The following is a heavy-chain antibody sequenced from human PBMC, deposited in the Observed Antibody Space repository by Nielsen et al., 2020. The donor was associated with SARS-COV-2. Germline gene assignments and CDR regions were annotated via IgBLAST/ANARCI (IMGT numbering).Heavy chain of an antibody. Sequence: ASVKVSCKASGYTFTSYGISWVRQAPGQGLEWMGWISAYNGNTNYAQKLQGRVTMTTDTSTSTAYMELRSLRSDDTAVYYCARINRFSSTSRYNWFDPWGQGTLVTVSS. D-gene: IGHD2-2*01. CDR1: GYTFTSYG. CDR2: ISAYNGNT. J-gene: IGHJ5*02. V-gene: IGHV1-18*04. CDR3: ARINRFSSTSRYNWFDP.